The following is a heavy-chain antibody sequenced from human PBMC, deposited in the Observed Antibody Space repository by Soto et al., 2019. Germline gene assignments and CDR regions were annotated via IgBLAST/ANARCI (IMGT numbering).Heavy chain of an antibody. CDR1: GGSISSGGYF. J-gene: IGHJ4*02. D-gene: IGHD6-13*01. CDR2: IYYSGRT. V-gene: IGHV4-31*03. Sequence: SETLSLTCSVSGGSISSGGYFYSWIRQHPGQGLEWIGSIYYSGRTYYNASLQSRLSMSVDTSKNHFSLKLTSVTAADTAVYFCERLDKEENTKVGSWYLFDYWGQGVMVTVSS. CDR3: ERLDKEENTKVGSWYLFDY.